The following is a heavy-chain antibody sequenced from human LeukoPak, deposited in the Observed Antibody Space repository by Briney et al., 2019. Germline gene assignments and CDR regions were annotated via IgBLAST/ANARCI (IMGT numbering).Heavy chain of an antibody. Sequence: GSLRLSCAASGFTFSSHEMKWVRQAPGEGLEWISHITTSGSKTYYADSVKGRFTISRDNAKSSLYLQMNSLRAEDTAVYYCGRYLNYWGQGTLVTVSS. V-gene: IGHV3-48*03. D-gene: IGHD3-10*01. CDR2: ITTSGSKT. J-gene: IGHJ4*02. CDR3: GRYLNY. CDR1: GFTFSSHE.